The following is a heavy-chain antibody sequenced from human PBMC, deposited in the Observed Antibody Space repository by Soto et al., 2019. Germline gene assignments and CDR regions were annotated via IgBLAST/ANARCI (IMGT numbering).Heavy chain of an antibody. Sequence: QVQLQQWGAGLLKPSETLSLTCAVYGGSFSGYYWSWIRQPPGKGLEWIGEINHSGSTNYNPSLKSRVTISVDTSKNQFSLKLSSVTAADTAVYYCARSIAVAADAFDIWGEGTMVTVSS. CDR3: ARSIAVAADAFDI. CDR1: GGSFSGYY. D-gene: IGHD6-19*01. V-gene: IGHV4-34*01. CDR2: INHSGST. J-gene: IGHJ3*02.